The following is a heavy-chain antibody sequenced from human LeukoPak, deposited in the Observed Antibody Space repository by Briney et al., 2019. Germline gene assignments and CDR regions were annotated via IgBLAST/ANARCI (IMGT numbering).Heavy chain of an antibody. CDR2: ISYSGVS. Sequence: SETLSLTCTVSGGSISRSYWIWIRQTPGKGLEWIGYISYSGVSTYNPSLGSRVTISRDTSKNEVSLNLSSVTAADTAVYFCARLPEGGYATSLGWLDPWGQGTRVTVSS. CDR1: GGSISRSY. CDR3: ARLPEGGYATSLGWLDP. J-gene: IGHJ5*02. V-gene: IGHV4-59*08. D-gene: IGHD5-24*01.